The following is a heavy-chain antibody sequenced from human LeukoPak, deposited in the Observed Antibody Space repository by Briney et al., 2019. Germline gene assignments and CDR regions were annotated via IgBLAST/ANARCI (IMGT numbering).Heavy chain of an antibody. J-gene: IGHJ4*02. CDR3: ARQYSYGHDY. V-gene: IGHV3-74*01. CDR2: INGDGSNT. D-gene: IGHD5-18*01. CDR1: GFIFSNYW. Sequence: GGSLRLSCAASGFIFSNYWMHWVRQAPGKGLVWVSRINGDGSNTIYADSVKGRFTISRDNAKNTLYLQMNSLTAEDTAVYYCARQYSYGHDYWGQGTLVTVS.